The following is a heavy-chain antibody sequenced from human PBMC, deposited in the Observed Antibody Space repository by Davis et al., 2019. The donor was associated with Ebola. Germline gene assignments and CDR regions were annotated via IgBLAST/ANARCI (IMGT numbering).Heavy chain of an antibody. CDR2: ISSSGSTI. J-gene: IGHJ4*02. V-gene: IGHV3-48*03. Sequence: PGGSLRLSCAASGFTFSSYEMNWVRQAPGKGLEWVSYISSSGSTIYYADSVKGRFTISRDNAKNSLYLQMNSLRAEDTAVYYCARDWLVPAAIRDYWGQGTLVTVSS. CDR1: GFTFSSYE. D-gene: IGHD2-2*01. CDR3: ARDWLVPAAIRDY.